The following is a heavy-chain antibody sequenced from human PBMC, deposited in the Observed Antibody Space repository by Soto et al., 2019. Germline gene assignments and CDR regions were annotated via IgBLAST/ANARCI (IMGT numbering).Heavy chain of an antibody. D-gene: IGHD6-6*01. CDR1: GGSISSYY. J-gene: IGHJ6*02. CDR3: ARGKGSSSWGMDV. Sequence: PSETLSLTCTVSGGSISSYYWSWIRQPPGKGLEWIGYIYYSGSTNYNPSLKSRVTISVDTSKNQFSLKLSSVTAADTAVYYCARGKGSSSWGMDVWGQGTTVTVS. CDR2: IYYSGST. V-gene: IGHV4-59*12.